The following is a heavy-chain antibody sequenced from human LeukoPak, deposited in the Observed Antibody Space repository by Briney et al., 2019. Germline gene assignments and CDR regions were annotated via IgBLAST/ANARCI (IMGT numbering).Heavy chain of an antibody. CDR2: IYYSGST. Sequence: SETLSLTCTVSGGSLSSGDYYWSWVRQPPGTGLEWIGYIYYSGSTYYNPSLKSRVTISVDTSKNQFSLKLSSVTAADTAVYYCARVARGSGWFYFDYWGQGTLVTVSS. CDR1: GGSLSSGDYY. CDR3: ARVARGSGWFYFDY. D-gene: IGHD6-19*01. J-gene: IGHJ4*02. V-gene: IGHV4-30-4*01.